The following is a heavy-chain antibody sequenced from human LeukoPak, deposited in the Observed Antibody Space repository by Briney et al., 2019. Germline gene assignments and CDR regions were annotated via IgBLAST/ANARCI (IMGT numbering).Heavy chain of an antibody. CDR1: DGSIRSYY. J-gene: IGHJ6*02. V-gene: IGHV4-59*01. D-gene: IGHD3-16*01. CDR2: IYYSGTT. Sequence: SETLALTCNVSDGSIRSYYWTLNRQLPGKGPEWIGYIYYSGTTNYNPSLKSRVIISIDTSKNQFSLKLSSVTAADTAVYYCARQTITFGGPEDYYYYGMDVWGQGTTVTVSS. CDR3: ARQTITFGGPEDYYYYGMDV.